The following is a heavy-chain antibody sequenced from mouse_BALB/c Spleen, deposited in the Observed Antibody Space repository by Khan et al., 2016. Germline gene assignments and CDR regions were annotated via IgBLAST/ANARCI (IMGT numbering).Heavy chain of an antibody. J-gene: IGHJ3*01. Sequence: QVRLQQPGPQLVRPGASVKISCKASGYSFTTYWIHWVKSRPGQGLEWIGRIDTSDSDTKLNQKFKEKATLTVDKSSSTAYMQITSPTSEDTAVYYCAKRLLFVYWGQRTLVTDSP. CDR1: GYSFTTYW. CDR2: IDTSDSDT. V-gene: IGHV1-74*01. D-gene: IGHD2-3*01. CDR3: AKRLLFVY.